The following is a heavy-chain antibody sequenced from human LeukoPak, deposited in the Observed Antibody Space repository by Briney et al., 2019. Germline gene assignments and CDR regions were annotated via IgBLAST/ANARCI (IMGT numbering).Heavy chain of an antibody. Sequence: PSETLSLTCAVYGGSFSGYYWSWIRQPPGKGLEWIGETNHSGSTNYNPSLKSRVTMSVDTSKNQFSLKLSSVTAADTAVYYCASRDKIAVAGTGVRLLDGMDVWGQGTTVTVSS. D-gene: IGHD6-19*01. J-gene: IGHJ6*02. V-gene: IGHV4-34*01. CDR3: ASRDKIAVAGTGVRLLDGMDV. CDR2: TNHSGST. CDR1: GGSFSGYY.